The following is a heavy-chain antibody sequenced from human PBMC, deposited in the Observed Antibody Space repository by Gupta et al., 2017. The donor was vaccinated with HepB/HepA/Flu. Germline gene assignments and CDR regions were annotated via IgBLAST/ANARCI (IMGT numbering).Heavy chain of an antibody. CDR3: ARVNRRGYSGYDYSGRSGYYYYGMDV. D-gene: IGHD5-12*01. CDR2: INHSGST. V-gene: IGHV4-34*01. Sequence: QVQLQQSGAGLFKHSETLSLTCAVYGGFFSGYYCSWIRLTPGRVMEWIGEINHSGSTNYNPSLKSRVTISVDTSKNQFSLKLSSVTAADTAVYYCARVNRRGYSGYDYSGRSGYYYYGMDVWGQGTTVTVSS. CDR1: GGFFSGYY. J-gene: IGHJ6*02.